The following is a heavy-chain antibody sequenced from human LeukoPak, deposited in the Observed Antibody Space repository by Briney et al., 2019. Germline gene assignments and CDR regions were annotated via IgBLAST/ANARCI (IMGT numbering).Heavy chain of an antibody. CDR2: IHYGGST. CDR3: ACGTYYYFDY. Sequence: SETRSLTCTVSDASISSYYWSLIRQPPGKGLEWIGYIHYGGSTNYNPSLKSRVTISVDTSKNQFSLNLNSVTAADTALYYCACGTYYYFDYWGQGTLFTVSS. V-gene: IGHV4-59*01. J-gene: IGHJ4*02. CDR1: DASISSYY. D-gene: IGHD1-26*01.